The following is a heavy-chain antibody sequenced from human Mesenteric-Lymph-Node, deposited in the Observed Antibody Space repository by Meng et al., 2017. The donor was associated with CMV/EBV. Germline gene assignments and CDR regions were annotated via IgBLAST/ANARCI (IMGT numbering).Heavy chain of an antibody. J-gene: IGHJ2*01. CDR2: IYYSGST. D-gene: IGHD2-2*02. Sequence: SETLSLTCTVSGGSVSSGSYYWSWIRQPPGKGLEWIGYIYYSGSTNYNPSLKSRVTISVDTSKNQFSLKLSSVTAADTAVYYCARLTGQFGYCSSTSCYTYWYFDLWGRGTLVTVSS. CDR3: ARLTGQFGYCSSTSCYTYWYFDL. V-gene: IGHV4-61*01. CDR1: GGSVSSGSYY.